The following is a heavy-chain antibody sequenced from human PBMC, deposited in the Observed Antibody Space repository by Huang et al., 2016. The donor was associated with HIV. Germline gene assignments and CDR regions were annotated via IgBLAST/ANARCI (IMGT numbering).Heavy chain of an antibody. V-gene: IGHV1-18*04. CDR1: GYTFTSYG. CDR2: ISSYNGNT. CDR3: ARPVGAAPSVYYYYMDV. Sequence: QVQLVQSGAEVKKPGASVKVSCKASGYTFTSYGISWVRQAPGQGLEWMGWISSYNGNTNYAQKRQGRVTMTTDTSTSTAYMELRSLRSDDTAVYYCARPVGAAPSVYYYYMDVWGKGTTVTVSS. J-gene: IGHJ6*03. D-gene: IGHD1-26*01.